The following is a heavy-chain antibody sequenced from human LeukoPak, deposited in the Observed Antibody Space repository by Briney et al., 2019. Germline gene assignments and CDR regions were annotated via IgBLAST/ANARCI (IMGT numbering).Heavy chain of an antibody. CDR3: ARAPWGDYVDY. V-gene: IGHV4-30-4*01. Sequence: SQTLSLTCTVSGGSISSGDYYWSWIRQPPGKGLEWIGYTYYSGSTYYNPSLKSRVTISVDTSKNQFSLKLSSVTAADTAVYYCARAPWGDYVDYWGQGTLVTVSS. CDR1: GGSISSGDYY. J-gene: IGHJ4*02. CDR2: TYYSGST. D-gene: IGHD3-16*01.